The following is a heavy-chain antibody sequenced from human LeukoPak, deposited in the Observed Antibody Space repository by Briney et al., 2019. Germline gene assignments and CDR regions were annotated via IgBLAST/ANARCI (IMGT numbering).Heavy chain of an antibody. J-gene: IGHJ4*02. Sequence: PGGSLRLSCAASGFTVSSNYMSWVGQAPGKGLEWVSVIYSGGSTYYADSVKGRFTISRDNSKNTLYLQMNSLRAEDTAVYYCARDYGDYGFDYWGQGTLVTVSS. CDR2: IYSGGST. CDR1: GFTVSSNY. D-gene: IGHD4-17*01. CDR3: ARDYGDYGFDY. V-gene: IGHV3-66*01.